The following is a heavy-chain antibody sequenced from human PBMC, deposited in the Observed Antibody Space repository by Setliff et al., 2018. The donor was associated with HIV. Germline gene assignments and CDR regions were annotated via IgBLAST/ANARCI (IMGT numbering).Heavy chain of an antibody. CDR2: IYYSGNT. J-gene: IGHJ2*01. CDR3: ARAKYYYDTSAYYGSRDWYFDL. D-gene: IGHD3-22*01. V-gene: IGHV4-39*07. Sequence: KPSETLSLTCTVSGGSIKSSSYYWGWIRQPPGKGLEWIGSIYYSGNTYYNPSLKSRVTISEDTSRNQFSLRLSSVTAADTAIYYCARAKYYYDTSAYYGSRDWYFDLWGRGTLVTVS. CDR1: GGSIKSSSYY.